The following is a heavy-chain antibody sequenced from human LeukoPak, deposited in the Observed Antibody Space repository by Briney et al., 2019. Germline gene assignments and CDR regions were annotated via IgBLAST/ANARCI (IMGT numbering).Heavy chain of an antibody. CDR3: AKGGYKTPGY. J-gene: IGHJ4*02. CDR2: ISGSGGST. V-gene: IGHV3-23*01. Sequence: GGSLRLSCAASGFTFDDYGMSWVRQAPGKGLEWVSAISGSGGSTYYADSVKGRFTISRDNSKNTLYLQMNSLRAEDTAVYYCAKGGYKTPGYWGQGTLVTVSS. CDR1: GFTFDDYG. D-gene: IGHD5-24*01.